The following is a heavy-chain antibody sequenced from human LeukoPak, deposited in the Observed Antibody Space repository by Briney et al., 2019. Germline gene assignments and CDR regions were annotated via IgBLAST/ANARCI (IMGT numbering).Heavy chain of an antibody. V-gene: IGHV1-18*01. CDR1: GYTFTSYG. CDR3: ARELSGIQLSDY. J-gene: IGHJ4*02. CDR2: T. Sequence: ASLKVSCKASGYTFTSYGISWVRQAPGQGLEWNTNYAQKLQGRVTMTTDTSTSTAYMELRSLRSDDTAVYYCARELSGIQLSDYWGQGTLVTVSS. D-gene: IGHD5-18*01.